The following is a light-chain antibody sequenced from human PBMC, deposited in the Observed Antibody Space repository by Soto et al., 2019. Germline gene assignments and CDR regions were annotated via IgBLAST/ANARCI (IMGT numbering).Light chain of an antibody. CDR3: QQSHSIPYT. V-gene: IGKV1-39*01. J-gene: IGKJ2*01. CDR1: QSISSY. CDR2: GAS. Sequence: DIQMTQSPSSLSASVGDRVTITCRASQSISSYLNWYQQKPGKAPKLLIYGASSLESGVPSRFSGSGSGTDFTRTISRLQPEDFATYYCQQSHSIPYTCGQGTKLEL.